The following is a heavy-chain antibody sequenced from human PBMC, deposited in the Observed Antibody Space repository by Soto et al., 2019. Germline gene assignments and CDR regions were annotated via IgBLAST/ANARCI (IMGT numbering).Heavy chain of an antibody. Sequence: QVQLQESGPGLVKPSETLSLTCSVSGDSISSGTYYWSWIRQSPGKELEWIGYIYYRGGTNYNPSLKSRVTISLETSKNQFSLNLSSVTAADTAIYYCARYRRESSAYAIWGQGILVTVSS. CDR3: ARYRRESSAYAI. D-gene: IGHD2-2*01. CDR2: IYYRGGT. CDR1: GDSISSGTYY. V-gene: IGHV4-61*01. J-gene: IGHJ4*02.